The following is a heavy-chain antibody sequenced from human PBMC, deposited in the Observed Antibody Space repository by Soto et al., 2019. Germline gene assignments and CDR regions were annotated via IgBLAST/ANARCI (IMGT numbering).Heavy chain of an antibody. CDR2: IDGSGTAM. D-gene: IGHD2-21*02. Sequence: PGGSLRLSCAASGFTFSNFRMNWIRQAPGKGLEWVSHIDGSGTAMSYVDSVKGQFTISRDNAKNSLYLEMTSLRDEDTAVYYCARQLYTVVTPQDYWGRGTLVTVSS. CDR1: GFTFSNFR. V-gene: IGHV3-48*02. CDR3: ARQLYTVVTPQDY. J-gene: IGHJ4*02.